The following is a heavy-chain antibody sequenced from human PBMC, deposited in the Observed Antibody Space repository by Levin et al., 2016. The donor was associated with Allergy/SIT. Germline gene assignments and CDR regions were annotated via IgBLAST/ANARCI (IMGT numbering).Heavy chain of an antibody. CDR3: ASSLDTHSYNWFDP. D-gene: IGHD5-18*01. CDR2: IYYSGST. V-gene: IGHV4-31*02. J-gene: IGHJ5*02. Sequence: WIRQPPGKGLEWIGYIYYSGSTYYNPSLKSRVTISVDTSKNQFSLKLSSVTAADTAVYYCASSLDTHSYNWFDPWGQGTLVTVSS.